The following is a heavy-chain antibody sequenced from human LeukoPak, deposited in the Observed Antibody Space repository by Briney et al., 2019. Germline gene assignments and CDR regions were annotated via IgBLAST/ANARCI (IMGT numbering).Heavy chain of an antibody. CDR3: ARDPAGEYCSGGSCYSEYYYYGMDV. Sequence: SETLSLTCTVSGGSISSHYWSWIRQPAGKGLEWIGRIYTSGSTNYNPSLKSRVTMSVDTSKNQFSLKLSSVTAADTAVYYCARDPAGEYCSGGSCYSEYYYYGMDVWGQGTTVTVSS. CDR2: IYTSGST. V-gene: IGHV4-4*07. D-gene: IGHD2-15*01. J-gene: IGHJ6*02. CDR1: GGSISSHY.